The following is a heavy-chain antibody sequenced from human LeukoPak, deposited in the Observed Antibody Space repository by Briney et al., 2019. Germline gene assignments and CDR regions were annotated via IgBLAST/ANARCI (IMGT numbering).Heavy chain of an antibody. Sequence: GGSLRLSCAASGFTFSSYSMNWVRQAPGKGLEWVSSISSSSSYIYYAESVKGRFTISRDNAKNSLYLQMNSLRAEDTAVYYCARGGRDGYNLYFDYWGQGTLVTVSS. CDR3: ARGGRDGYNLYFDY. D-gene: IGHD5-24*01. CDR1: GFTFSSYS. J-gene: IGHJ4*02. V-gene: IGHV3-21*01. CDR2: ISSSSSYI.